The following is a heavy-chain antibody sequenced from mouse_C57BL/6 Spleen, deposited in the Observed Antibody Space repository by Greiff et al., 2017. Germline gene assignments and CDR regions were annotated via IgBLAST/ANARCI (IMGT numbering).Heavy chain of an antibody. CDR3: TRGDYDEGYYAMDY. Sequence: VQLKQSGTVLARPGASVKMSCKTSGYTFTSYWMHWVKQRPGQGLEWIGAIYPGNSDTSYNQKFKGKAKLTAATSASTAYMELSSLTNEDSAVYFCTRGDYDEGYYAMDYWGQGTSVTVSS. CDR2: IYPGNSDT. D-gene: IGHD2-4*01. J-gene: IGHJ4*01. V-gene: IGHV1-5*01. CDR1: GYTFTSYW.